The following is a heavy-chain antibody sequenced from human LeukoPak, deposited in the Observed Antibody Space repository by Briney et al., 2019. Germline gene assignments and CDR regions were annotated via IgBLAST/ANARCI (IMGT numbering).Heavy chain of an antibody. CDR1: GFTFTSSA. CDR2: IVVGSSNT. D-gene: IGHD5-12*01. CDR3: AADSGYDWDY. Sequence: ASVKVSFKASGFTFTSSAVQWVRQARGQRLEWIGWIVVGSSNTNYAQKVQERVTITRDMSTSTAYMELSSLRSEDTAVYYCAADSGYDWDYWGQGTLVTVSS. V-gene: IGHV1-58*01. J-gene: IGHJ4*02.